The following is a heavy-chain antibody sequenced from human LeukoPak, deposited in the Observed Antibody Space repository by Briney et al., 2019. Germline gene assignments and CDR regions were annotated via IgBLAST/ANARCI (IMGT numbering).Heavy chain of an antibody. CDR1: GGSISSSNW. J-gene: IGHJ4*02. Sequence: PSETLSLTCAVSGGSISSSNWWSWVRQPPGKGLEWIGEIYHSGSTNYNPSLKSRVTISVDKSKNQFSLKLSSVTAADTAVYYCARRAFGGVIVFPQMFDYWGQGTLVTVSS. CDR2: IYHSGST. D-gene: IGHD3-16*02. CDR3: ARRAFGGVIVFPQMFDY. V-gene: IGHV4-4*02.